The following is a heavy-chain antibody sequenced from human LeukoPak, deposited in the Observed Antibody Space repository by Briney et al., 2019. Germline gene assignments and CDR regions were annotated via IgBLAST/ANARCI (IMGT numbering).Heavy chain of an antibody. CDR1: GYSISSGYY. J-gene: IGHJ6*03. Sequence: SETLSLTCTVSGYSISSGYYWSWIRQPPGKGLEWIGEINHSGSTNYNPSLKSRVTMSVDKSKNQFSLKVSSVTAADTAVYYCARPAVTTGYYYYMDVWGNGTTVIISS. V-gene: IGHV4-38-2*02. CDR3: ARPAVTTGYYYYMDV. D-gene: IGHD4-17*01. CDR2: INHSGST.